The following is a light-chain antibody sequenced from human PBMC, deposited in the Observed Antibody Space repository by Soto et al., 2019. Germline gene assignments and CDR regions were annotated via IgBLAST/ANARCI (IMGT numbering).Light chain of an antibody. CDR2: DAS. V-gene: IGKV1-5*01. CDR3: QQYGSCSPIT. Sequence: DIPMTQSPSTLSASVVDRVTMTCRASRSISNWLAWYQQRPGIAPKLLIFDASILQSGVPSRFSGSGSGTEFTLSISRLQTDDFATYYCQQYGSCSPITFGGGTKVDTK. CDR1: RSISNW. J-gene: IGKJ4*01.